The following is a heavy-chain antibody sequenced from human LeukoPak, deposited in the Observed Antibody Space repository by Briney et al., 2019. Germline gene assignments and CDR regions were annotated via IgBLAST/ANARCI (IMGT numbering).Heavy chain of an antibody. CDR1: SGSISNSNYY. CDR2: IYTSGST. V-gene: IGHV4-61*02. J-gene: IGHJ5*02. Sequence: PSETLSLTCSVSSGSISNSNYYWGWIRQPPGKGLEWIGRIYTSGSTNYNPSLKSRVTISVDTSKNQFSLKLSSVTAADTAVYYCARSGFGELNRWGQGTLVTVSS. D-gene: IGHD3-10*01. CDR3: ARSGFGELNR.